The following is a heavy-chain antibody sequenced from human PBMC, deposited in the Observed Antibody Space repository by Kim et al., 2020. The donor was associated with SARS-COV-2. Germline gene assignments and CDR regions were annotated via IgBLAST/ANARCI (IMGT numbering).Heavy chain of an antibody. CDR1: GFTFSDYY. CDR2: ISSSGSTI. V-gene: IGHV3-11*01. CDR3: ATSDIVATSGGMDV. Sequence: GGSLRLSCAASGFTFSDYYMSWIRQAPGKGLEWVSYISSSGSTIYYADSVKGRFTISRDNAKNSLYLQMNSLRAEDTAVYYCATSDIVATSGGMDVWGQGTTVTVSS. J-gene: IGHJ6*02. D-gene: IGHD5-12*01.